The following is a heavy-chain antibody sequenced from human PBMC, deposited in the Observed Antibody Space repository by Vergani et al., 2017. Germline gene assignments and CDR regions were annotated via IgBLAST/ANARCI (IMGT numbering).Heavy chain of an antibody. Sequence: QVQLVESGGGVVQPGGSLRLSCAASGCTFSSYGMHWVRQAPGKGLEWVAFIRYDGSNKYYADSVKGRFTISRDNSKNTLYLQMSSLRAEDTAVYYCAKDRTVTTYNWFDPWGQG. V-gene: IGHV3-30*02. J-gene: IGHJ5*02. CDR2: IRYDGSNK. CDR3: AKDRTVTTYNWFDP. D-gene: IGHD4-17*01. CDR1: GCTFSSYG.